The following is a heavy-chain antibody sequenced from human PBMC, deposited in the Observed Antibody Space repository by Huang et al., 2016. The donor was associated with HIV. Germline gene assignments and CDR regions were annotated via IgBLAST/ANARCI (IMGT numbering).Heavy chain of an antibody. V-gene: IGHV3-30*18. CDR1: GFKLSGFG. Sequence: QVLLVESGGGVVQPGGSLRLSCAASGFKLSGFGMHWVRQAPGKGLGWVAVISYDGRSQFYTDSVKGRFTISRDNSDNTLSLQMKGLRPDDTAVYYCAKESRWFSDFDHWGQGVLVSVSS. J-gene: IGHJ4*02. CDR3: AKESRWFSDFDH. CDR2: ISYDGRSQ. D-gene: IGHD2-15*01.